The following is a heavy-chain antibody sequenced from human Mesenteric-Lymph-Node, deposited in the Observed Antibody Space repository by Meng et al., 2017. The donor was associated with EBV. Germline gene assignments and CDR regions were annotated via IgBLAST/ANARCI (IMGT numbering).Heavy chain of an antibody. J-gene: IGHJ2*01. CDR3: AGSVRDGYNYWYLDL. CDR1: GFTFRSYS. CDR2: ISSNSNYR. D-gene: IGHD5-24*01. V-gene: IGHV3-21*01. Sequence: ETQLVESGGGLVKPGGALRLSCAASGFTFRSYSMNWVRQAPGKGLEWVSSISSNSNYRFSRDSVKGRFTISRYNAKNSLYLQMNSLRVEDTAVYYCAGSVRDGYNYWYLDLWGRGTLVTVSS.